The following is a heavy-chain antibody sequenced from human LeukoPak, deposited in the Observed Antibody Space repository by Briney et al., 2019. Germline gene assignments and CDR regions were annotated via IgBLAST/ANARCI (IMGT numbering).Heavy chain of an antibody. CDR3: ARVDPRGYYYYMDV. CDR2: IIPIFGTA. CDR1: GGTFSSYA. Sequence: SVKVSCKASGGTFSSYAISWVRQAPGQGLEWMGRIIPIFGTANYAQKFQGRDTITTDESTSTAYMELSSLRSEDTAVYYCARVDPRGYYYYMDVWGKGTTVTVSS. V-gene: IGHV1-69*05. D-gene: IGHD2-15*01. J-gene: IGHJ6*03.